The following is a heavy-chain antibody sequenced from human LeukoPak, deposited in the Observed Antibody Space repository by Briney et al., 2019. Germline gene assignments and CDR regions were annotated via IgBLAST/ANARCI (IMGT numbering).Heavy chain of an antibody. CDR1: GFTFSRFS. V-gene: IGHV3-48*04. CDR2: ISSSSGTI. D-gene: IGHD4-17*01. Sequence: GGSLRLSCAASGFTFSRFSMNWVRQAPGKGLEWVSYISSSSGTIYYADSVKGRFTISRDNTKNSLYLQMNSLRAEDTAVYYCARVDYGDYAGEDYWGQGTLVTVSS. J-gene: IGHJ4*02. CDR3: ARVDYGDYAGEDY.